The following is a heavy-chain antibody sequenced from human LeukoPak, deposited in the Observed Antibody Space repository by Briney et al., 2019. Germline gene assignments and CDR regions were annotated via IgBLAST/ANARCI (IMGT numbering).Heavy chain of an antibody. CDR2: INHSGST. CDR1: GGSFSGYY. J-gene: IGHJ5*02. V-gene: IGHV4-34*01. D-gene: IGHD1-1*01. Sequence: PSETLSLTCAVYGGSFSGYYWSWIRQPPGKGLEWIGEINHSGSTNYNPSLKSRVTISVDTSKNQFSLKLSSVTAADTAVYYCARPTNWFDPWGQGTLVTVSS. CDR3: ARPTNWFDP.